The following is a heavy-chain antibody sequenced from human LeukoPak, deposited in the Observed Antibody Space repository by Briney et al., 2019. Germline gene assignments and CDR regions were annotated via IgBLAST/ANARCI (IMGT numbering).Heavy chain of an antibody. J-gene: IGHJ4*02. V-gene: IGHV4-59*01. CDR2: IYYSGST. CDR1: GGSISSYY. CDR3: ARYGSGSSFDY. Sequence: SETLSLTCTVSGGSISSYYWSWIRQLPGKGLEWIGYIYYSGSTNYNPSLKSRVTISVDTSKNQFSLKLSSVTAADTAVYYCARYGSGSSFDYWGQGTLVTVSS. D-gene: IGHD3-10*01.